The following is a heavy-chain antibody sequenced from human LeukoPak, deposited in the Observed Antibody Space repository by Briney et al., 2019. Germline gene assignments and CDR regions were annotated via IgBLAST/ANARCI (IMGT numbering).Heavy chain of an antibody. CDR1: GYTFTSYY. V-gene: IGHV1-46*01. CDR3: ATGESSSRIRSYYYYMDV. J-gene: IGHJ6*03. CDR2: INPSGGST. D-gene: IGHD6-13*01. Sequence: GASVKVSCRASGYTFTSYYMHWVRQAPGQGLEWMGIINPSGGSTSYAQKFQGRVTMTEDTSTDTAYMELSSLRSEDTAVYYCATGESSSRIRSYYYYMDVWGKGTTVTISS.